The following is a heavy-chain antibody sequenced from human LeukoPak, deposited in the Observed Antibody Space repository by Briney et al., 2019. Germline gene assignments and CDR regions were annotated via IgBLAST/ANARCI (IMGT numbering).Heavy chain of an antibody. CDR3: ASYRGSGSSDFDY. J-gene: IGHJ4*02. D-gene: IGHD3-10*01. CDR2: IYYSGST. CDR1: GGSISSYY. Sequence: SETLSLTCTVSGGSISSYYWSWIRQPPGKGLEWIGYIYYSGSTNYNSSLKSRVTISVDTSKNQFSLKLSSVTAADTAVYYCASYRGSGSSDFDYWGQGTLVTVSS. V-gene: IGHV4-59*01.